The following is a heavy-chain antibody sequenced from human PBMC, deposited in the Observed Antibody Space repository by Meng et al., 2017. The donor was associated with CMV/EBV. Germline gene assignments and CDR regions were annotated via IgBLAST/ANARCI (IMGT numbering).Heavy chain of an antibody. D-gene: IGHD3-3*01. CDR3: AKNRVVFGVARRYHGMDV. Sequence: GESLKISCAASGFTFNNYHMSWVRQAPGKGLEFVALIWYDGSKTYYADSVKGRFTLSRDNSKDTSFLQMNSLRVEDTAVYYCAKNRVVFGVARRYHGMDVWGPGTAVTVSS. CDR1: GFTFNNYH. CDR2: IWYDGSKT. V-gene: IGHV3-33*06. J-gene: IGHJ6*02.